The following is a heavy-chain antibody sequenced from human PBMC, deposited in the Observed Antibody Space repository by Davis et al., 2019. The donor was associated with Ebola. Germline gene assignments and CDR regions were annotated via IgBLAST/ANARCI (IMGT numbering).Heavy chain of an antibody. D-gene: IGHD7-27*01. CDR1: GGSISSGGYY. CDR3: ARKLGIVGAFDI. Sequence: SETLSLTCTVSGGSISSGGYYWSWIRQHPGKGLEWLGYIYYSGSTYYNPSLKSRVTISVDTSKNQFSLKLSSVTAADTAVYYCARKLGIVGAFDIWGQGTMVTVSS. V-gene: IGHV4-31*03. J-gene: IGHJ3*02. CDR2: IYYSGST.